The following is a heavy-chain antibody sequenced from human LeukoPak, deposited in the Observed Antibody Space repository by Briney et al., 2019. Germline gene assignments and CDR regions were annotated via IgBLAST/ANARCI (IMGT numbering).Heavy chain of an antibody. J-gene: IGHJ4*02. V-gene: IGHV1-2*02. CDR3: ARLSAL. CDR1: GYPFSDYY. Sequence: ASVKVSCKTSGYPFSDYYIHWTRQASGQGLESMGWINPKNGDTKYAQRSQGRLTITMDTSIDTVYMELRSLRYDDTAVYYCARLSALWGQGTLVTVSS. CDR2: INPKNGDT.